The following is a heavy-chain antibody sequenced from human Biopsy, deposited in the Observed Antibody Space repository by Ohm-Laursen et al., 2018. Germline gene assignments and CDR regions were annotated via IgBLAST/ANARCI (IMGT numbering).Heavy chain of an antibody. J-gene: IGHJ4*02. D-gene: IGHD3-22*01. CDR2: ISNDGDIK. Sequence: SLRLSCAASGFGVNTYGMHWVRQAPGKGLEWVSLISNDGDIKYSADSMEGRFTISRDNSRNTLFLQMNSLKAEDTAVYYCTKDRFPYTSGYSSVFEYWGQGTLVTVSS. V-gene: IGHV3-30*18. CDR3: TKDRFPYTSGYSSVFEY. CDR1: GFGVNTYG.